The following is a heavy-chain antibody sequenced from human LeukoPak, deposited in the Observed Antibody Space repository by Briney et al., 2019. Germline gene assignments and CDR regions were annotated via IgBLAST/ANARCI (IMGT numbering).Heavy chain of an antibody. D-gene: IGHD6-25*01. V-gene: IGHV3-74*01. CDR2: INSDGSNT. CDR3: ARVSGYRTLSFDY. CDR1: GFTFSTYR. Sequence: GGSLRLSCAASGFTFSTYRMHWVRQAPGKGLVWVSRINSDGSNTGYADSVKGRFTISRDNAKNTLYLQMNSLRAEDTAVYYCARVSGYRTLSFDYWGQGTLVTASS. J-gene: IGHJ4*02.